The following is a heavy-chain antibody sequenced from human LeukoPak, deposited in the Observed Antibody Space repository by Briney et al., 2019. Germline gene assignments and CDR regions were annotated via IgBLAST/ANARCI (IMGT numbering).Heavy chain of an antibody. V-gene: IGHV1-2*02. CDR1: GYTFTGYY. D-gene: IGHD3-10*01. CDR3: ARARGNYGSGKYYYMDV. CDR2: TNPNSGGT. Sequence: ASVKVSCKASGYTFTGYYMHWVRQAPGQGLEWMGWTNPNSGGTNYAQKFQGRVTMTRDTSISTAYMELSRLRSDDTAVYYCARARGNYGSGKYYYMDVWGKGTTVTISS. J-gene: IGHJ6*03.